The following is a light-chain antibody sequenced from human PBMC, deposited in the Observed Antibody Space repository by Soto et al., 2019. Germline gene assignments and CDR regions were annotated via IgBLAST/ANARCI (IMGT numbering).Light chain of an antibody. CDR2: DVN. V-gene: IGLV2-14*03. CDR3: SSYSSTSSVL. J-gene: IGLJ2*01. CDR1: SSDVGGYNF. Sequence: QSVLTQPASMSGSPGQSITISCTGTSSDVGGYNFVSWYQQHPGKAPKLIIYDVNNRPSWVSNRFSGSKSGNTASLTISGLQAEDEADYYCSSYSSTSSVLFGGGTKVTVL.